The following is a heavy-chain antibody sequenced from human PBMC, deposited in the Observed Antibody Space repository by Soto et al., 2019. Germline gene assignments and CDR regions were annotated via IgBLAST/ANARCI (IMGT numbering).Heavy chain of an antibody. D-gene: IGHD6-13*01. V-gene: IGHV3-30-3*01. CDR3: ARPYSSSWYYLYDY. Sequence: GGSLRLSCAASGFTFSSYAMHWVRQAPGKGLEWVAVISYDGSNKYYADSVKGRFTISRDNSKNTLYLQMNSLRAGDTAVYYCARPYSSSWYYLYDYWGQGTLVTVSS. J-gene: IGHJ4*02. CDR2: ISYDGSNK. CDR1: GFTFSSYA.